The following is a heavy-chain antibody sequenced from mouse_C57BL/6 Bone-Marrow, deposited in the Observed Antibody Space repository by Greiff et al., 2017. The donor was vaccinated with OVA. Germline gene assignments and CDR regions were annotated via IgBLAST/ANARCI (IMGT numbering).Heavy chain of an antibody. CDR1: GYAFTNYL. Sequence: QVQLQQSGAELVRPGTSVKVSCKASGYAFTNYLIGWVKQRPGQGLEWIGVINPGSGGTNYNEKFKGKATLTADKSSSTAYMQLSSLTSEDSAVYFCARPSYYGRAMDYWGQGTSVTVSS. J-gene: IGHJ4*01. CDR2: INPGSGGT. CDR3: ARPSYYGRAMDY. D-gene: IGHD2-10*01. V-gene: IGHV1-54*01.